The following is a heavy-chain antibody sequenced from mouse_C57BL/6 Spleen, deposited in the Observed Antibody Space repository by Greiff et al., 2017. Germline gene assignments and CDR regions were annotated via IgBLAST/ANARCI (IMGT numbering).Heavy chain of an antibody. CDR3: ARTKDYAMDY. CDR1: GYTFTDYY. J-gene: IGHJ4*01. CDR2: IYPGSGNT. D-gene: IGHD1-3*01. Sequence: QVQLQQSGAELVRPGASVNLSCKASGYTFTDYYINWVKQRPGQGLEWIARIYPGSGNTYYNEKFKGKATLTAEKSSSTAYMQLSSLTSEDSAVYFCARTKDYAMDYWGQGTSVTVSS. V-gene: IGHV1-76*01.